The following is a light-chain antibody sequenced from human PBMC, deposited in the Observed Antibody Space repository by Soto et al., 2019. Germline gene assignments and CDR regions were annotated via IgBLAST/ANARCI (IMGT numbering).Light chain of an antibody. Sequence: QSALTQPASVSGSPGQSITISCTATSSDVGSFNYVSWYQHHPGKAPKLMIYEVTSRPSGVSNRFSGSKSGNTASLTISGLQAEDEADYYCVSYATSTTLYAFGSGTKVTDL. J-gene: IGLJ1*01. CDR2: EVT. V-gene: IGLV2-14*01. CDR3: VSYATSTTLYA. CDR1: SSDVGSFNY.